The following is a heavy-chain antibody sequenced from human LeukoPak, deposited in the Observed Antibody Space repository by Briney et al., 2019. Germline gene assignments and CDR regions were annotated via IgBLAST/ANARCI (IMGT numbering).Heavy chain of an antibody. CDR1: GYRFTSYW. D-gene: IGHD5-12*01. CDR3: ARQVWGATIRDYYGMDV. CDR2: IYPGDSDT. J-gene: IGHJ6*04. V-gene: IGHV5-51*01. Sequence: GESLQISCKGSGYRFTSYWIGWVRQMPGKGLEWMGIIYPGDSDTRYSPSFQGQVTISADKSISTAYLQWSSLKASDTAMYYCARQVWGATIRDYYGMDVWGKGTTVTVSS.